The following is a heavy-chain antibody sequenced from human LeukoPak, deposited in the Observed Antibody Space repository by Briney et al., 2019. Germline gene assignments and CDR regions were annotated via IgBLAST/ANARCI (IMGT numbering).Heavy chain of an antibody. D-gene: IGHD7-27*01. CDR3: AREALGPQPHI. CDR2: INPSSGGT. V-gene: IGHV1-46*01. J-gene: IGHJ4*02. Sequence: ASVKVSCKASGYTFTRHYMNWVRQAPGQGLEWMGKINPSSGGTGYAQKFQGRVTMTRDTSTSTVYMELTSLRSEDTAVYYCAREALGPQPHIWGQGTLVTVSS. CDR1: GYTFTRHY.